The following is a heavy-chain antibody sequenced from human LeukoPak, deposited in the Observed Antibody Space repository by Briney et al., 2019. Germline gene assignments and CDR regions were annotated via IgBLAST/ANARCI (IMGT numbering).Heavy chain of an antibody. Sequence: GGSLRLSCAASGFTFSSYSMNWVRQAPGKGLEWVSSISSSSSYIYYADSVKGRFTISRDNAKNSLYLQMNSLRAEDTAVYYCARRQSRNWSLDYWGQGTLVTVSS. V-gene: IGHV3-21*01. CDR2: ISSSSSYI. CDR3: ARRQSRNWSLDY. D-gene: IGHD1-1*01. CDR1: GFTFSSYS. J-gene: IGHJ4*02.